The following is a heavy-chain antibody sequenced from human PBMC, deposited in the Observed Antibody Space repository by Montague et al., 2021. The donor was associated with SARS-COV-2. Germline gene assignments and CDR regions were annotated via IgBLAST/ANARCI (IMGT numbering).Heavy chain of an antibody. CDR2: TYYSGST. J-gene: IGHJ6*02. CDR1: GASMSSYY. Sequence: SETLSLTCSVSGASMSSYYWTWVRQSPEKGLQWLGYTYYSGSTSYDPSLKSRLTMTVDTSKNQFSLNLSSVTAADTAVYYCARLGRQQLVRLSGMDVWGQGTTVTVSS. V-gene: IGHV4-59*13. D-gene: IGHD6-13*01. CDR3: ARLGRQQLVRLSGMDV.